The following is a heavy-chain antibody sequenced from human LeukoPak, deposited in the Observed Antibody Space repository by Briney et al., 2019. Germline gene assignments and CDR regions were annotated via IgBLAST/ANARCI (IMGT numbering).Heavy chain of an antibody. V-gene: IGHV3-21*01. CDR3: ARNPVAGMSWYFDL. CDR2: ISKSSTYV. Sequence: GGSLRLSCEGSGFTFSSHVMNWVRQSPGKGLEWVSSISKSSTYVKYGDSIEGRFSISREDAKKSMYLHMNSLRVEDTGVYYCARNPVAGMSWYFDLWGRGTLVTVSS. J-gene: IGHJ2*01. CDR1: GFTFSSHV. D-gene: IGHD6-19*01.